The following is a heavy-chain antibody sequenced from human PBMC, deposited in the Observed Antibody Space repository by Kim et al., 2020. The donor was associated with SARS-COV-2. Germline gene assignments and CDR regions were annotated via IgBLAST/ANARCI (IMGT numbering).Heavy chain of an antibody. CDR1: GYSFNSYW. D-gene: IGHD2-2*01. J-gene: IGHJ2*01. CDR3: ARHTDYCCSTSCLNWYFDL. V-gene: IGHV5-51*01. CDR2: IYPGDSDT. Sequence: GESLKISCKGSGYSFNSYWIGWVRQMPGKGPEWMGIIYPGDSDTRYSPSLQGQVTISADKSISTAYLQWSSLKASDTAMYYCARHTDYCCSTSCLNWYFDLWGRGTLVTVSS.